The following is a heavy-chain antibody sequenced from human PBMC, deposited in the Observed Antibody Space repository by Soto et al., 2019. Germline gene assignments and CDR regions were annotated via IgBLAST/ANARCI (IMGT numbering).Heavy chain of an antibody. J-gene: IGHJ4*02. V-gene: IGHV3-23*01. CDR3: AKQFSLRRTPGTTPPPQDFDY. CDR1: GFMFNSYG. CDR2: ISGGGNT. D-gene: IGHD4-4*01. Sequence: EVQLLESGGGLVQPGGSLRLSCASSGFMFNSYGMSWVRQAPGKGLEWVSSISGGGNTYYADFVKGRFTISRDISKNTLYVQMRSMIAEDPAVYFCAKQFSLRRTPGTTPPPQDFDYWGQGTLVTVSS.